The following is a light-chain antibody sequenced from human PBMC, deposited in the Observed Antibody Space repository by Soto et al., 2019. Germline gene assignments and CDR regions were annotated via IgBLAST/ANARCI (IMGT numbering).Light chain of an antibody. CDR2: EVT. CDR1: SSDVGSYNF. V-gene: IGLV2-8*01. J-gene: IGLJ2*01. Sequence: QSALTQPPPASGSHGQSVTISCTGTSSDVGSYNFVSWYQQHPGKAPKLMIYEVTKRPSGVPDRFSGSKSDNTASLTVSGLQAEDEADYYCSSYAGSNNFGVLFGGGTKVTVL. CDR3: SSYAGSNNFGVL.